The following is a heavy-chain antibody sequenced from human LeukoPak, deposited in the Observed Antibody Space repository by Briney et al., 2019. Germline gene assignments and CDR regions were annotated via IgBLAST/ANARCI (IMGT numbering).Heavy chain of an antibody. V-gene: IGHV3-7*01. CDR3: ARGRYSGSWDFDY. D-gene: IGHD6-13*01. CDR1: GFTFSSYW. Sequence: GGSLRLSCAASGFTFSSYWMSWVRQAPGKGLEWVANIKQDGSVKYYVDSVKGRFTISRDNAKNSLYLQMNSLRAEDTAVYYCARGRYSGSWDFDYWGQGTLVTVSS. CDR2: IKQDGSVK. J-gene: IGHJ4*02.